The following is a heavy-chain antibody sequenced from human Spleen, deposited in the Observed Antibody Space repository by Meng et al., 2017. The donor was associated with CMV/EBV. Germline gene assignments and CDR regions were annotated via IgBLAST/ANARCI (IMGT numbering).Heavy chain of an antibody. CDR1: GGSISRISYY. Sequence: SETLSLTCTVSGGSISRISYYWGWIRQPPGKGLEWVGNVYYTGSIYYNPSLKSRLTIAVDTSKNQFSLKLSSVTAADTAMYYCARIQGVAAAGYYFDYWGQGTLVAVS. CDR2: VYYTGSI. J-gene: IGHJ4*02. D-gene: IGHD6-13*01. CDR3: ARIQGVAAAGYYFDY. V-gene: IGHV4-39*07.